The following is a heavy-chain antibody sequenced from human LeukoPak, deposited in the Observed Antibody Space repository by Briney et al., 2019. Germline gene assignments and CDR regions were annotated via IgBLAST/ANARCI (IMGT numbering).Heavy chain of an antibody. CDR1: GGSISSSNYY. V-gene: IGHV4-39*01. D-gene: IGHD3-3*01. J-gene: IGHJ4*02. Sequence: SETLSLTCTVSGGSISSSNYYCGWVRQPPRNGLEWIPYIYYRGSTYYSPSLRSRVTISVDTSKNQFSLKLSSVTDADTAVYYCARHASVSGNWPRPLDYWGQGSLVTVSS. CDR2: IYYRGST. CDR3: ARHASVSGNWPRPLDY.